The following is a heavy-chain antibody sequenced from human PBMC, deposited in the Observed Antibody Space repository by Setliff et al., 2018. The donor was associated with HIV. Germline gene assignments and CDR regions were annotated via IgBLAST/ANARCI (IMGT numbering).Heavy chain of an antibody. CDR3: ARFQAWQLGRRGGYYYYMDV. V-gene: IGHV4-59*01. Sequence: SEALSLTCTVSGGPISGYYWSWVRQPPEKRLELIGFIHYSGSSDYNPSLKSRITISVDMSRNQFSLVLSSVTAADTAVYYCARFQAWQLGRRGGYYYYMDVWGKGTTVTVSS. CDR1: GGPISGYY. CDR2: IHYSGSS. D-gene: IGHD1-1*01. J-gene: IGHJ6*03.